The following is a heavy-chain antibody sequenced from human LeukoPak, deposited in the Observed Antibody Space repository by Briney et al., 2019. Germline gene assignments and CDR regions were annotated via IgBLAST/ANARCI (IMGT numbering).Heavy chain of an antibody. CDR1: GGSISSYY. D-gene: IGHD3-3*01. J-gene: IGHJ4*02. V-gene: IGHV4-59*01. CDR2: IYYSGST. CDR3: ATHYYDFWSGYLG. Sequence: PSETLSLTCTVSGGSISSYYWSWIRQPPGKGLEWIGYIYYSGSTNYNPSHKSRVTISVDTSKNQFSLKLSSVTAADTAVYYCATHYYDFWSGYLGWGQGTLVTVSS.